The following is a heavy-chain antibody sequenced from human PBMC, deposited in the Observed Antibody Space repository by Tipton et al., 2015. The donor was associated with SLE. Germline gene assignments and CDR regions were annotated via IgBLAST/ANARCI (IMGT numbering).Heavy chain of an antibody. Sequence: TLSLTCTVSGGSISSSSYYWGWIHQPPGKGLEWIGSIYYRGSTYYNPSRKSRVTISVDTSKNQFSLKLSSVTAADAAVYYCSRDRGNTVLYDWGQGTLVTVSS. D-gene: IGHD4-17*01. CDR3: SRDRGNTVLYD. J-gene: IGHJ4*02. CDR1: GGSISSSSYY. CDR2: IYYRGST. V-gene: IGHV4-39*07.